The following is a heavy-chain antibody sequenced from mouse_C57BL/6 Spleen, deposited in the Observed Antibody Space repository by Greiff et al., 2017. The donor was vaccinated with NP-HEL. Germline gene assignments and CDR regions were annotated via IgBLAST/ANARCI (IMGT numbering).Heavy chain of an antibody. V-gene: IGHV1-53*01. CDR2: INPSNGGT. Sequence: VQLQQPGTELVKPGASVKLSCKASGYTFTSYWMHWVKQRPGQGLEWIGNINPSNGGTNYNEKFKSKATLTVDKSSSTAYMQLSSLTSEDSAVYYCAREGMSLRLPFYYFDYGGQGTTLTVSS. CDR1: GYTFTSYW. D-gene: IGHD3-2*02. J-gene: IGHJ2*01. CDR3: AREGMSLRLPFYYFDY.